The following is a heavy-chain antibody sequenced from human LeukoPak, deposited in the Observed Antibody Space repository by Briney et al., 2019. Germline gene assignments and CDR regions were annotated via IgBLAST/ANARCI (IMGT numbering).Heavy chain of an antibody. D-gene: IGHD5-18*01. Sequence: ASVKVSCKVSGYTLTELSMHWVRQAPGKGLEWMGGFDPEDGETIYAQKFQGRVTMTEDTSTDTAYMELSSLRSEDTAVYYCATNRHSYGFIDYWGQGTLVTVSS. CDR1: GYTLTELS. CDR2: FDPEDGET. V-gene: IGHV1-24*01. J-gene: IGHJ4*02. CDR3: ATNRHSYGFIDY.